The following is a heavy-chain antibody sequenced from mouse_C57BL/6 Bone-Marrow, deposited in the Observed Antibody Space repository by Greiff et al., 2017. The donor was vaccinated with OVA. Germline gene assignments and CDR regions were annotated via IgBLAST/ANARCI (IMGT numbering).Heavy chain of an antibody. CDR1: GFNIKDDY. CDR3: TPPYGSLFAY. V-gene: IGHV14-4*01. J-gene: IGHJ3*01. D-gene: IGHD1-1*01. CDR2: IDPENGDT. Sequence: VQLQQSGAELVRPGASVKLSCTASGFNIKDDYMHWVKQRPEQGLEWIGWIDPENGDTEYASKFQGKATITADTSSNTAYLQLSSLTSEATAVSYCTPPYGSLFAYRGQGSLCTVSA.